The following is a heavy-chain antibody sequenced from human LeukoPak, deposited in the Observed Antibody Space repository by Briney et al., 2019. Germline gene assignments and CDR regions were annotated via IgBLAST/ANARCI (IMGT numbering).Heavy chain of an antibody. Sequence: SETLSLTCTVSVGSLSSYYWSWIRQPPGKGLEWIGYIYSSGYTYYNHSLKRQITISVDTSENQLALKLTSVTAADTAVYFCAKYVSTGWFDLWGQVTLVTVSS. V-gene: IGHV4-59*08. J-gene: IGHJ5*02. CDR1: VGSLSSYY. D-gene: IGHD5/OR15-5a*01. CDR2: IYSSGYT. CDR3: AKYVSTGWFDL.